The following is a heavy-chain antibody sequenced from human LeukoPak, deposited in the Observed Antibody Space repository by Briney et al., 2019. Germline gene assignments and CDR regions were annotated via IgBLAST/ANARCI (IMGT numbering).Heavy chain of an antibody. CDR2: IKQDGSEK. CDR3: ARENYDILTYFGTGMDV. Sequence: TGGSLRLSCAASGFTVSSNYMSWVRQAPGKGLEWVANIKQDGSEKYYVDSVKGRFTISRDNAKNSLYLQMNSLRAEDTAVYYCARENYDILTYFGTGMDVWGQGTTVTVSS. J-gene: IGHJ6*02. D-gene: IGHD3-9*01. V-gene: IGHV3-7*04. CDR1: GFTVSSNY.